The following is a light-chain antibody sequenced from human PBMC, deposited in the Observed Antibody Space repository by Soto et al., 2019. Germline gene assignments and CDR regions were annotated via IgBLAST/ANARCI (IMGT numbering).Light chain of an antibody. J-gene: IGKJ4*01. CDR2: DSS. V-gene: IGKV3-11*01. Sequence: EVVLTQFPATLSLSPGDGATLSCRASQSVSSYLAWYQQKRGQAPRLLIYDSSIRATGIPARFSGSGSGTDFSLIISSLEPEDVAVYYCQHRSVWPLTFGGGTKVEIK. CDR3: QHRSVWPLT. CDR1: QSVSSY.